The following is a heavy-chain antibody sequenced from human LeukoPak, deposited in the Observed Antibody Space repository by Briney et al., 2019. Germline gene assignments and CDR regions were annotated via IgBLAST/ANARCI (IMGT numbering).Heavy chain of an antibody. CDR1: GFTFSNYG. D-gene: IGHD6-13*01. CDR3: AKVGGIAVAVYDY. Sequence: GGSLRLSCAASGFTFSNYGMHWVRQAPGKGLEWVAVISYDGSNKYYADSVKGRFTISRDNSKNTLSLQMNSLRAEDTAVYYCAKVGGIAVAVYDYWGQGTLVTVSS. CDR2: ISYDGSNK. V-gene: IGHV3-30*18. J-gene: IGHJ4*02.